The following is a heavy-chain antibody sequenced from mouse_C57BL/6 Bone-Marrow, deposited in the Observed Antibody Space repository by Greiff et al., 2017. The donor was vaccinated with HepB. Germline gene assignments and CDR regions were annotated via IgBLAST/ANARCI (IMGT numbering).Heavy chain of an antibody. CDR2: IDPNSGGT. D-gene: IGHD1-1*01. CDR3: ARRHYYGTNWYFDV. Sequence: VQLQQPGAELVKPGASVKLSCKASGYTFTSYWMHWVKQRPGRGLEWIGRIDPNSGGTKYNEKFKSKATLTVDKPSSTAYMQLSSLTSEDSAVYYCARRHYYGTNWYFDVWGTGTTVTVSS. CDR1: GYTFTSYW. V-gene: IGHV1-72*01. J-gene: IGHJ1*03.